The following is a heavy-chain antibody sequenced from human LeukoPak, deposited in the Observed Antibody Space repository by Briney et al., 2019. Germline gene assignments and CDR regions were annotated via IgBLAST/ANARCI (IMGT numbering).Heavy chain of an antibody. CDR2: ISYDGSNK. CDR3: ARGIAVAGPFDY. Sequence: PGGSLRLSCAASGFTFSSYGMHWVRQAPGKGLEWVAVISYDGSNKYYADSVKGRFTISRDNSKNTLYLQMNSLRAEDTAVYYCARGIAVAGPFDYWGQGTLVTVSS. CDR1: GFTFSSYG. V-gene: IGHV3-30*03. J-gene: IGHJ4*02. D-gene: IGHD6-19*01.